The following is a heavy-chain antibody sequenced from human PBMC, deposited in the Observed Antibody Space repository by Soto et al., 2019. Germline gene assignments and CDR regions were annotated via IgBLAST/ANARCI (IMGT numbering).Heavy chain of an antibody. Sequence: GGPLSLSCSSSGFTFSSYAMNLVRQDPGKGLEYVSSISPNGGFTHNTDSVKGRSTTSRDNSKNTLYLQMSSLRAEDTAVYYCVKDRYVVYWGQGT. J-gene: IGHJ4*02. CDR3: VKDRYVVY. D-gene: IGHD5-12*01. CDR1: GFTFSSYA. CDR2: ISPNGGFT. V-gene: IGHV3-64D*09.